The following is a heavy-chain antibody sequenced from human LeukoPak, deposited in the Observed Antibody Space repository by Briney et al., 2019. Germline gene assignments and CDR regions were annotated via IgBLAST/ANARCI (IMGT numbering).Heavy chain of an antibody. CDR1: GFTFNTYS. CDR2: IESYSRII. J-gene: IGHJ4*02. CDR3: ARQGPNGDLDF. D-gene: IGHD4-17*01. Sequence: GGSLRLSCEASGFTFNTYSMNWVRQAPGQGLQWVSYIESYSRIIHYADSVKGRFTISRDDAKNSLFLQMNSLRAEETAIYYCARQGPNGDLDFWGQGTLVTVSS. V-gene: IGHV3-48*01.